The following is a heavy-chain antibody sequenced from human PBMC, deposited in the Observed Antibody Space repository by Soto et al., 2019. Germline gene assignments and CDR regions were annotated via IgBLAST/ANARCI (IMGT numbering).Heavy chain of an antibody. CDR1: GFTFSDYY. J-gene: IGHJ4*02. CDR3: ARRKYDWRCSGGSCYIDY. V-gene: IGHV3-11*01. CDR2: ISSSGSTI. D-gene: IGHD2-15*01. Sequence: PGGSLRLSCAASGFTFSDYYMSWIRQAPGKGLEWVSYISSSGSTIYYADSVKGRFTISRDNAKNSLYLQMNSLRAEDTAVYYCARRKYDWRCSGGSCYIDYWDQGTLVTVSS.